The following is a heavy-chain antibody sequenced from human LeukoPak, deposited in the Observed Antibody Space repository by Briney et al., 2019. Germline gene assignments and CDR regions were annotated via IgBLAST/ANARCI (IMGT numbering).Heavy chain of an antibody. D-gene: IGHD3-22*01. Sequence: SETLSLTCTVSGGSVSSSSYYWGWIRQPPGKGLEWIGSIYYSRSTYYNPSLKSRVTISVDTSKNQFSLKLSSLTAADTAVYYCARGVTMIVVVIHDWYFDLWGRGTLVTVSS. CDR1: GGSVSSSSYY. V-gene: IGHV4-39*01. J-gene: IGHJ2*01. CDR3: ARGVTMIVVVIHDWYFDL. CDR2: IYYSRST.